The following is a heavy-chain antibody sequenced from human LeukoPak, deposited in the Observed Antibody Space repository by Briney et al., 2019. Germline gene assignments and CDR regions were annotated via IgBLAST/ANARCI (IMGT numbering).Heavy chain of an antibody. CDR1: GGSISSSCYY. Sequence: SETLSLTCTVSGGSISSSCYYWGWLRPPPEKGLEGIGSIYYSGSTYYNPSLKSRVTISVDTSKNQFSLKLSSVTAADTAVYYCACRAYDSYYMGFDPWGERTLVTVS. D-gene: IGHD3-3*01. V-gene: IGHV4-39*01. CDR3: ACRAYDSYYMGFDP. J-gene: IGHJ5*02. CDR2: IYYSGST.